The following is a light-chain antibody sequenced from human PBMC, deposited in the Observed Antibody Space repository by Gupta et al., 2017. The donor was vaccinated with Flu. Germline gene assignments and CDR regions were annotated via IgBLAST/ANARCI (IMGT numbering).Light chain of an antibody. J-gene: IGKJ1*01. CDR2: KAS. Sequence: DIQMTQSPSTLSASVGDRVTITCRASQTISNWLAWYQQMPGKAPKLLIYKASSLEGGVPSRFSGSGSGTEFTLTISSLQPDDFATYYCQQYYSYPWTFGQGTKVDVK. V-gene: IGKV1-5*03. CDR3: QQYYSYPWT. CDR1: QTISNW.